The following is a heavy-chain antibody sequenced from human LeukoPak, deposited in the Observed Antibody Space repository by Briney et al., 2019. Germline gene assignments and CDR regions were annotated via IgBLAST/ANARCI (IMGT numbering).Heavy chain of an antibody. CDR1: GYTFTSYA. Sequence: GASVKVSCKASGYTFTSYAMHWVRQAPGQRLEWMGWINAGNGNTKYSQKFQGRVTITRDTSASTAYMKLSSLRSEDTAVYYCAREGYSSGWYDYFDYWGQGTLVTVSS. D-gene: IGHD6-19*01. J-gene: IGHJ4*02. CDR3: AREGYSSGWYDYFDY. V-gene: IGHV1-3*01. CDR2: INAGNGNT.